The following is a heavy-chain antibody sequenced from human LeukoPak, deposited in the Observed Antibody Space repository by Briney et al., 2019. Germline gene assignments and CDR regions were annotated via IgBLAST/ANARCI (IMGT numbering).Heavy chain of an antibody. D-gene: IGHD2-21*02. CDR1: GFTFSSYS. J-gene: IGHJ4*02. CDR3: ARDLSHIVVVTAIFDY. Sequence: SGGSLRLSCAASGFTFSSYSMNWVRQAPGKGLEWVLSISSSSSYIYYADSVKGRFTISRDNAKNSLYLQMNSLRAEDTAVYYCARDLSHIVVVTAIFDYWGQGTLVTVSS. V-gene: IGHV3-21*01. CDR2: ISSSSSYI.